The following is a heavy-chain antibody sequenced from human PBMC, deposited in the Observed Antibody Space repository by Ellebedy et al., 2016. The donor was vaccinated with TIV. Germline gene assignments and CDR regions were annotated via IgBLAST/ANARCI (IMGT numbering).Heavy chain of an antibody. Sequence: AASVKVSCKASGGTFSSYAISWVRQAPGQGLEWMGGIIPIFGTANYAQKFQGRVTITADESTSTAYMELSSLRSEDTAVYYCARIFYGSARDNKYYFDYWGQGTLVTVSS. CDR2: IIPIFGTA. J-gene: IGHJ4*02. CDR3: ARIFYGSARDNKYYFDY. CDR1: GGTFSSYA. D-gene: IGHD3-10*01. V-gene: IGHV1-69*13.